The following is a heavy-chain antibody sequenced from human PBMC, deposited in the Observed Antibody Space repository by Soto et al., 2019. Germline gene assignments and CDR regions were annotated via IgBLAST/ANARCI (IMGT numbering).Heavy chain of an antibody. CDR1: GFTFSRNG. J-gene: IGHJ3*01. D-gene: IGHD1-26*01. CDR3: ARWNLVGPTIDAFDL. Sequence: QVQLVESGGGVVQPGRSLRLSCAASGFTFSRNGMHWVRQAPGKGPEWVAIIWYDGSNKYYTDSVKGRFTISRDNSKNTLYLQMNSLRVEDTAMYYCARWNLVGPTIDAFDLWGQGTMVTVSS. V-gene: IGHV3-33*01. CDR2: IWYDGSNK.